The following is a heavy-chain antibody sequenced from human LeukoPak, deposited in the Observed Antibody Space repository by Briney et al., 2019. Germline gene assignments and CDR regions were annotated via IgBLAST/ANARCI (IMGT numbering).Heavy chain of an antibody. Sequence: SETLSLTCAVYGGSFSDYYWSWIRQPPGKGLEWIGYIYYSGSTNYNPSLKSRVTISVDTSKNQFSLKLSSVTAADTAVYYCARRLRPSTFDYWGQGTLVTVSS. V-gene: IGHV4-59*01. CDR2: IYYSGST. CDR3: ARRLRPSTFDY. J-gene: IGHJ4*02. CDR1: GGSFSDYY. D-gene: IGHD1-26*01.